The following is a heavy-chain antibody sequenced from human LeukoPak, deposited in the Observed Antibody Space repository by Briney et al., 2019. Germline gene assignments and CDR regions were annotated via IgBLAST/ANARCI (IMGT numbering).Heavy chain of an antibody. J-gene: IGHJ5*02. CDR2: IYHSGRT. CDR3: ARGSSEIFGVVSRRCGWFDP. V-gene: IGHV4-38-2*02. Sequence: PSETLSLTCTVSGYSISSGYYWGWIRQPPGKGLEWIGCIYHSGRTYYNPSLKSRVTISVDTSKNQFSLKLSPVSAADTAVYYCARGSSEIFGVVSRRCGWFDPWGQRTLVTVSS. CDR1: GYSISSGYY. D-gene: IGHD3-3*01.